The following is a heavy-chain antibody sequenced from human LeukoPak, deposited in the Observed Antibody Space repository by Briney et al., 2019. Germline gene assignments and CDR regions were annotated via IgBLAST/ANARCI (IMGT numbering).Heavy chain of an antibody. Sequence: GASVKVSCKASGYTFTGYYTHWVRQAPGQGLEWMGWINPNSGGTNYAQKFQGRVTMTRDTSISTAYMELSRLRSDDTAVYYCARQGEHYYDSSGYPIKWLLYYYMDVWGKGTTVTVSS. V-gene: IGHV1-2*02. CDR2: INPNSGGT. D-gene: IGHD3-22*01. CDR1: GYTFTGYY. CDR3: ARQGEHYYDSSGYPIKWLLYYYMDV. J-gene: IGHJ6*03.